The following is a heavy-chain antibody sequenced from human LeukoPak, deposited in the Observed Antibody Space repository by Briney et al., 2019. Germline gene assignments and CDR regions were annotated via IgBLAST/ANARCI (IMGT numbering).Heavy chain of an antibody. Sequence: GGSLRLSCAASGFNFEDFAKHRVRQAPGKGLEWVSGISYNSGRKGYADSVKGRFTISRDNAKNSLYLQMNSLRAEDTALYYCAKDMAGYCNYEGCFDYWGLGTLVTVSS. V-gene: IGHV3-9*01. CDR3: AKDMAGYCNYEGCFDY. CDR1: GFNFEDFA. D-gene: IGHD4-11*01. CDR2: ISYNSGRK. J-gene: IGHJ4*02.